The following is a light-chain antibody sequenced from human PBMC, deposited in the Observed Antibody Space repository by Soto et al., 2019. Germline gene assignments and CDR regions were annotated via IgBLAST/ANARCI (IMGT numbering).Light chain of an antibody. CDR1: QSILYSSNNKNY. Sequence: DIVMTQSPDSLAVSLGERATINCKSSQSILYSSNNKNYLAWYQQKPGQPPKLLISWASTRQSGVPDRFSGSGSGTDFTLTISSLQAEDAAVYYCQQYYITGSFGQGTKVEIK. CDR2: WAS. J-gene: IGKJ1*01. V-gene: IGKV4-1*01. CDR3: QQYYITGS.